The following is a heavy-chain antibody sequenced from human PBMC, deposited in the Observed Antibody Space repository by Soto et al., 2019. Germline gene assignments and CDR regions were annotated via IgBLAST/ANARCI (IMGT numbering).Heavy chain of an antibody. D-gene: IGHD3-3*01. Sequence: GGSLRLSCAASGFTFSSYGMHWVRQAPGKGLEWVAVIWYDGSNKYYADSVKGRFTISRDNSKNTLHLQMNSLRAEDTAVYYCARDRQFGVVIPTYYYYGMDVWGQGTTVTVSS. J-gene: IGHJ6*02. CDR3: ARDRQFGVVIPTYYYYGMDV. CDR1: GFTFSSYG. CDR2: IWYDGSNK. V-gene: IGHV3-33*01.